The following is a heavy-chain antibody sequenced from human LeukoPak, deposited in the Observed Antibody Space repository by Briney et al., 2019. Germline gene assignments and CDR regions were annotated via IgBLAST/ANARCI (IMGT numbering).Heavy chain of an antibody. V-gene: IGHV3-21*01. CDR3: ARRPGSGFDY. CDR1: GFTFSSYE. CDR2: ISSSSSYI. J-gene: IGHJ4*02. D-gene: IGHD2-15*01. Sequence: PGGSLRLSCAASGFTFSSYEMNWVRQAPGKGLEWVSSISSSSSYIYYADSVKGRFTISRDNAKNSLYLQMNSLRAEDTAVYYCARRPGSGFDYWGQGTLVTVSS.